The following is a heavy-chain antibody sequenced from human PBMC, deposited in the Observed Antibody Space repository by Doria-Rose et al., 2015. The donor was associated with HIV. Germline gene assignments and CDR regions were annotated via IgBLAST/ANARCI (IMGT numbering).Heavy chain of an antibody. D-gene: IGHD6-13*01. CDR3: ARIKSSRWYHKYYFDF. CDR1: GVSLSSPGMG. V-gene: IGHV2-26*01. CDR2: IFSDDER. J-gene: IGHJ4*02. Sequence: SGPVLVKPTETLTLTCTVSGVSLSSPGMGVSWIRQPPGKALEWLANIFSDDERPYKTSPKSRLTISRGTSKSQVVLTMTDMVPVDTATYYCARIKSSRWYHKYYFDFWGQGTLVIVSA.